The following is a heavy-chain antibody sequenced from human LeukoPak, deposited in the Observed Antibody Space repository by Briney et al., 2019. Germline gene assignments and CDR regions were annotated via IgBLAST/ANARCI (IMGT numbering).Heavy chain of an antibody. Sequence: ASVKVSCKASGGTFSSYAISWVRQAPGQGLEWMGGIIPIFGTANYAQKFQGRVAITTDESTSTAYMELNSLRSEDTAVYYCARSPGLALNWYIDLWGRGTLVTVSS. J-gene: IGHJ2*01. V-gene: IGHV1-69*05. CDR1: GGTFSSYA. CDR2: IIPIFGTA. D-gene: IGHD2-15*01. CDR3: ARSPGLALNWYIDL.